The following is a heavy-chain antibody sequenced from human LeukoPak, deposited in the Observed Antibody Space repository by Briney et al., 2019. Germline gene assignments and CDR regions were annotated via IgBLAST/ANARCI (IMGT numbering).Heavy chain of an antibody. D-gene: IGHD3-22*01. CDR3: ARGANYYDSSGRNDY. V-gene: IGHV4-34*01. CDR2: INHSGST. CDR1: GGSFSGYH. Sequence: SETLSLTCAVYGGSFSGYHWSWIRQPPGKGLEWIGEINHSGSTNYNPSLKSRVTISVDTSKNQFSLKLSSVTAADTAVYYCARGANYYDSSGRNDYWGQGTLVTVSS. J-gene: IGHJ4*02.